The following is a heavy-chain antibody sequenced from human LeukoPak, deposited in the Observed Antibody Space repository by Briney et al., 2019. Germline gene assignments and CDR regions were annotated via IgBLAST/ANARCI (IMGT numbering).Heavy chain of an antibody. D-gene: IGHD3-22*01. V-gene: IGHV3-23*01. CDR1: GFTFSSYA. CDR2: ISGSGGST. Sequence: GGSLRLSCAASGFTFSSYAMSWVRQAPGKGLEWVSAISGSGGSTYYADSVKGRFTISRDNSKNTLYLQMNSLRAEDTAVYYCAKHYYYDSSGFLSHFDYWGQGTLVTVSS. CDR3: AKHYYYDSSGFLSHFDY. J-gene: IGHJ4*02.